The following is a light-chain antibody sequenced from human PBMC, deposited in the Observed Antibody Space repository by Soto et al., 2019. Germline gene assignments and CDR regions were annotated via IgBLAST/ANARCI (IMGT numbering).Light chain of an antibody. CDR3: SSFAGSNKDVL. Sequence: QSVLTQFPSASGSPGQSVTISCTGTSSDVGGYNHVSWYQQHPGKAPKLIIYDVIKRPSGVPYRFSGSKSGNTASLTVSGLLAEDEADYYCSSFAGSNKDVLFGGGTKLTVL. J-gene: IGLJ2*01. V-gene: IGLV2-8*01. CDR1: SSDVGGYNH. CDR2: DVI.